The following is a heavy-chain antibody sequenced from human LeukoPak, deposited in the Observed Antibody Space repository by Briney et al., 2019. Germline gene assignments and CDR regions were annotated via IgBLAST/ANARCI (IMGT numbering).Heavy chain of an antibody. D-gene: IGHD3-22*01. V-gene: IGHV1-2*02. J-gene: IGHJ4*02. Sequence: ASVKVSCKASGYSFTDYYMHWVRQAPGQGLEFMGWINPNSGGTTYAQKFQGRVTMTRDTSISTAYMELSRLTSDDTAAYYCGRGDGYYDSSGGIGSWGQGTLVTVSS. CDR3: GRGDGYYDSSGGIGS. CDR2: INPNSGGT. CDR1: GYSFTDYY.